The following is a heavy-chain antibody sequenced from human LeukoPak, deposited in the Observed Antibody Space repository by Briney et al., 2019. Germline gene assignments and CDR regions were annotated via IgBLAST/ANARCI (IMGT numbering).Heavy chain of an antibody. D-gene: IGHD3-22*01. CDR3: AKQDSSALYYSYFDY. V-gene: IGHV3-23*01. Sequence: PGGSLRLSCAASGFTFSTYAMSWVRQAPGKGLEWVSIISGRDGYTHYADAVKGRVTISRDNSKNTLYLQMCSLRAEDTAVYYCAKQDSSALYYSYFDYWGQGTLATVSS. J-gene: IGHJ4*02. CDR2: ISGRDGYT. CDR1: GFTFSTYA.